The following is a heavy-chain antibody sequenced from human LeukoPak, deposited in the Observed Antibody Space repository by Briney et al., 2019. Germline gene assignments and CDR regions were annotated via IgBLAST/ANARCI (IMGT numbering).Heavy chain of an antibody. CDR1: GVTFSGYS. CDR3: ARGLSGDQYYFDY. Sequence: GGSLRLSCAASGVTFSGYSMNWVRQAPGKGLEWVSSISSGSSVIYYADSVKGRFTISRDNSKNTLYLQMNSLRAEDMAVYYCARGLSGDQYYFDYRGQGTLVNVSS. D-gene: IGHD7-27*01. CDR2: ISSGSSVI. V-gene: IGHV3-21*01. J-gene: IGHJ4*02.